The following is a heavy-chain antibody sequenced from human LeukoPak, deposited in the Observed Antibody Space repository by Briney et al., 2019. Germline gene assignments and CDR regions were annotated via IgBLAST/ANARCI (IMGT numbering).Heavy chain of an antibody. CDR3: ARVQRTLDYDFWSGSMDV. CDR1: GGTFSSYA. V-gene: IGHV1-69*13. CDR2: IIPIFGTA. Sequence: ASVKVSCTASGGTFSSYAISWVRQAPGQGLEWMGGIIPIFGTANYAQKFQGRVTITADESTSTAYMELSSLRSEDTAVYYCARVQRTLDYDFWSGSMDVWGQGTTVTVSS. J-gene: IGHJ6*02. D-gene: IGHD3-3*01.